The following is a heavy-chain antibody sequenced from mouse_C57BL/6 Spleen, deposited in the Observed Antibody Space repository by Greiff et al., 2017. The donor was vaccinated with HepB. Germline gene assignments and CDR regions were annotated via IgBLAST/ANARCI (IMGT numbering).Heavy chain of an antibody. V-gene: IGHV3-6*01. D-gene: IGHD3-3*01. CDR2: ISYDGSN. CDR1: GYSITSGYY. CDR3: ARGRAPDY. J-gene: IGHJ2*01. Sequence: EVKLMESGPGLVKPSQSLSLTCSVTGYSITSGYYWNWIRQFPGNKLEWMGYISYDGSNNYNPSLKNRISITRDTSKNQFFLKLNSVTTEDTATYYCARGRAPDYWGQGTTLTVSS.